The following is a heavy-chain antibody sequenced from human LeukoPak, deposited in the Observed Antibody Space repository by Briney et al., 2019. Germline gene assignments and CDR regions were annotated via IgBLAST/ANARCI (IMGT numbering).Heavy chain of an antibody. D-gene: IGHD2-21*02. J-gene: IGHJ6*02. V-gene: IGHV4-34*01. Sequence: KSSETLSLTCAVYGGSFSSYYWSWIRQPPGKGLEWIGEINHSGSTNYNPSLKSRVTISVDTSKNQFSLKLSSVTAADTAVYYCARPGDSLDYYYYGMDVWGQGTTVTVSS. CDR2: INHSGST. CDR3: ARPGDSLDYYYYGMDV. CDR1: GGSFSSYY.